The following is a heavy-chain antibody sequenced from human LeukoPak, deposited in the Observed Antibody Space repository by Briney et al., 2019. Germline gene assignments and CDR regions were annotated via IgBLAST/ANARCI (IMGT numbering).Heavy chain of an antibody. CDR1: GLTFSRHA. V-gene: IGHV3-23*01. CDR2: ITGIGGST. Sequence: QPGGSLRLSCRVSGLTFSRHAMSWVRQTPGKGLEWVSAITGIGGSTYYKDSVKGRFTVSRDNSKNTLYLDLNDLRAGDTAVYYCARDPTNYDSSGYLDYWGQGTLVTVSS. J-gene: IGHJ4*02. CDR3: ARDPTNYDSSGYLDY. D-gene: IGHD3-22*01.